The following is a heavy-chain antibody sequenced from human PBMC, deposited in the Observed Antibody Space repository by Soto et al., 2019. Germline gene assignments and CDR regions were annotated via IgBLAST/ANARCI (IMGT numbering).Heavy chain of an antibody. CDR2: TSVYNGNT. Sequence: ASVKVSCKASGYTFTSYAISWVRQAPGQGLEWMGRTSVYNGNTNSAQKFQGRVTMTTDTSTRTAYMELRSLRPDDTAVFYCARSLGYCTGGTCYYYFDYWGQGTLVTVSS. J-gene: IGHJ4*02. CDR3: ARSLGYCTGGTCYYYFDY. D-gene: IGHD2-15*01. V-gene: IGHV1-18*01. CDR1: GYTFTSYA.